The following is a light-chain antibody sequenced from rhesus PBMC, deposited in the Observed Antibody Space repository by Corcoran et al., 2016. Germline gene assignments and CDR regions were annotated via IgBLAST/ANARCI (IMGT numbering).Light chain of an antibody. CDR2: AAS. V-gene: IGKV1-36*01. CDR1: QAISNY. CDR3: LQYNRRPYS. J-gene: IGKJ2*01. Sequence: DIQMTQSPSSLSASVGDRVTITCRASQAISNYLSWYQQKPGKAPKRLIYAASSLESGVPSRFSGRGSWTQFTLSISSLQPEDFAAYYCLQYNRRPYSFGQGTKVEIK.